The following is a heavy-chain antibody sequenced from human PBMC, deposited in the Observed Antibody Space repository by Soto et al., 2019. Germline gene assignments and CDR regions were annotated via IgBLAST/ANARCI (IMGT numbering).Heavy chain of an antibody. CDR2: INGGNGNT. CDR3: ARDSLYSSSWFYGMDV. D-gene: IGHD6-13*01. V-gene: IGHV1-3*01. Sequence: GASVKVSCKASGYTFTTYAMHWVRQAPGQRLEWMGWINGGNGNTKYSQNFQGRVTITRDTSASTAYIEPSSLRSEDTAVYYCARDSLYSSSWFYGMDVWGQGTTVTVSS. CDR1: GYTFTTYA. J-gene: IGHJ6*02.